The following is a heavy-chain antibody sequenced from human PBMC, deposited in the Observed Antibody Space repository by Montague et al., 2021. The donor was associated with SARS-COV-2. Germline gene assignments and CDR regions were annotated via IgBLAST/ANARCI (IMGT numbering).Heavy chain of an antibody. CDR1: GFTFGGHD. CDR3: ARFGYSAYDYGAFDI. Sequence: SLRLSFATSGFTFGGHDMDWVRQAPGGGLEWVGRSRNKYKSYTSEYAASGQGRFTIARDDSKHSLQLQMNGLKTEDTAIYYCARFGYSAYDYGAFDIWGQGTMVTVSS. CDR2: SRNKYKSYTS. J-gene: IGHJ3*02. D-gene: IGHD5-12*01. V-gene: IGHV3-72*01.